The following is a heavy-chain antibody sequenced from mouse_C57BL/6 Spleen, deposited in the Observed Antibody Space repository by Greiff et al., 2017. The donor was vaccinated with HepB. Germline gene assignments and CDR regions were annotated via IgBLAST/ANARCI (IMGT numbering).Heavy chain of an antibody. Sequence: QVQLQQSGPGLVQPSQSLSITCTVSGFSLTSYGVHWVRQSPGKGLEWLGVIWRGGSTDYNAAFMSRLSITKDNSKSKVFFKMNSLQADDTAIYYCAKKRDDGYYAMDYWGQGTSVTVSS. D-gene: IGHD2-3*01. CDR2: IWRGGST. V-gene: IGHV2-5*01. CDR3: AKKRDDGYYAMDY. CDR1: GFSLTSYG. J-gene: IGHJ4*01.